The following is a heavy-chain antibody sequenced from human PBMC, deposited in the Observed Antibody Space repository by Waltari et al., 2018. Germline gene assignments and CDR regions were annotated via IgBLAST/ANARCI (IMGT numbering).Heavy chain of an antibody. D-gene: IGHD2-21*02. Sequence: QVQLVQSGAEVKKPGSSVNVSCKVSGDIFRPSAMSWVRQAPGQGLEWMGGIIPILCTPNYAKKVKGRVTITADESTSTAFLELSSLRLEDTAVYYCAREERDVGTEPWSYGLDVWGQGTTVIVAS. J-gene: IGHJ6*02. CDR3: AREERDVGTEPWSYGLDV. V-gene: IGHV1-69*01. CDR2: IIPILCTP. CDR1: GDIFRPSA.